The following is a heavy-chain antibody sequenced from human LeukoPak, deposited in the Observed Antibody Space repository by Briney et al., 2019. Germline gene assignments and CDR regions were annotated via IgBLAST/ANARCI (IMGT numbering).Heavy chain of an antibody. Sequence: GGSLRLSCAASGFTFSTYTMDWVRQAPGEGLEWVSSISGSSSYIYYADSVRGRFTISRDNAKNSLYLQMNSLRAEDTAVYYCARELRGYSDQYYYYGMDVWGQGTTVTVCS. CDR2: ISGSSSYI. J-gene: IGHJ6*02. CDR1: GFTFSTYT. D-gene: IGHD5-18*01. V-gene: IGHV3-21*01. CDR3: ARELRGYSDQYYYYGMDV.